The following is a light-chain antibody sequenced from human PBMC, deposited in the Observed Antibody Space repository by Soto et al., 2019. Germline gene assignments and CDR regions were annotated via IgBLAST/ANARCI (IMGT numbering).Light chain of an antibody. Sequence: EIVMTQSPATLSVSPGERATLSCRASQSISTELAWYPQKPGKPPRHLIYSASTRATGVPARFTGSGSGSEFTLTISGLQSEDFAVYYCQQGHTWPLTFGQGTRLEI. CDR2: SAS. V-gene: IGKV3-15*01. CDR3: QQGHTWPLT. J-gene: IGKJ2*01. CDR1: QSISTE.